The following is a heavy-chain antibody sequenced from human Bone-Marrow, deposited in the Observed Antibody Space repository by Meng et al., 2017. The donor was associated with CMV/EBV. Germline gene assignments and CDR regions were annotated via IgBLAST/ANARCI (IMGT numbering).Heavy chain of an antibody. J-gene: IGHJ6*02. CDR1: GFTVSSNH. D-gene: IGHD5-24*01. CDR3: ARARESYGMDV. CDR2: IYSGGST. Sequence: ESLKISCAASGFTVSSNHMSWVRQAPGKGLEWVSVIYSGGSTYYADPVKGRFAISRDNSKKTLYLQMNSLRAEDTAVYYCARARESYGMDVWGQGTTVTVSS. V-gene: IGHV3-53*01.